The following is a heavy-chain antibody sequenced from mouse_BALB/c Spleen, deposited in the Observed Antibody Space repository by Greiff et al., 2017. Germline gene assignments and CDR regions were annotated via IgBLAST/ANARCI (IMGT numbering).Heavy chain of an antibody. CDR3: ARGTGSSLAWFAY. Sequence: QVQLQQSGAELVKPGASVKLSCKASGYTFTSYWMHWVKQRPGQGLEWIGEINPSNGRTNYNEKFKSKATLTVDKSSSTAYMQLSSLTSEDSAVYYCARGTGSSLAWFAYWGQGTLVTVSA. J-gene: IGHJ3*01. CDR1: GYTFTSYW. D-gene: IGHD1-1*01. V-gene: IGHV1S81*02. CDR2: INPSNGRT.